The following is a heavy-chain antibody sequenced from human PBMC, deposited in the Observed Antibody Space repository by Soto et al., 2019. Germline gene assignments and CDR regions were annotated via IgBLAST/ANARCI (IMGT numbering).Heavy chain of an antibody. CDR2: IYYSGST. CDR3: ARRYSSSWGYYFDY. V-gene: IGHV4-31*03. J-gene: IGHJ4*02. D-gene: IGHD6-13*01. Sequence: QVQLQESGPGLVKPSQTLSLTCTVSGGSISSGGYYWSWIRQHPGKGLEWIGYIYYSGSTYYNPSLNSRVTISVDTSKNKFSLKLSSVTAADTAVYYCARRYSSSWGYYFDYWGQGTLVTVSS. CDR1: GGSISSGGYY.